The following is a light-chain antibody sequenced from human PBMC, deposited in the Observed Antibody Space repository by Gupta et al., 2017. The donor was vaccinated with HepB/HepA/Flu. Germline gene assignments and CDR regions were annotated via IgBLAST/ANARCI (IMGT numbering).Light chain of an antibody. CDR2: AAS. Sequence: DIQLPQSPSSLSASVGDRVTITCRASQGIRDSLGWYQQKAGKAPKCLIYAASRLQSGVPSRFSGGGSETEFTLTISSLQAEDEATYYCRQHDNYPCTFGGGTKVEIK. CDR3: RQHDNYPCT. V-gene: IGKV1-17*01. CDR1: QGIRDS. J-gene: IGKJ4*01.